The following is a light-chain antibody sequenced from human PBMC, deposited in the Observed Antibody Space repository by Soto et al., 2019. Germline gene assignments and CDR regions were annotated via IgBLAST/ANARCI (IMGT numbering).Light chain of an antibody. CDR1: SSDVGVYNY. Sequence: QSALTQPASVSGSPGQSITISCTGTSSDVGVYNYVSWYQQHPGKAPKLMIYEVSNRPSGVSNRSSGSKSGNTASLTISGLQDEDEADYYCNSYTSSSTYVIFGGGTKLTVL. CDR2: EVS. J-gene: IGLJ2*01. CDR3: NSYTSSSTYVI. V-gene: IGLV2-14*01.